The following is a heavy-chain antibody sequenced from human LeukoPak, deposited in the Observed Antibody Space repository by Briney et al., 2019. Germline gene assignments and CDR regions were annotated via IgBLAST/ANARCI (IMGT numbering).Heavy chain of an antibody. CDR1: GGSMSSYY. D-gene: IGHD6-13*01. J-gene: IGHJ5*02. CDR2: IYYSGST. CDR3: ARDLAAAGTIDP. V-gene: IGHV4-59*01. Sequence: SETLSLTCTVSGGSMSSYYWSWIRQSPGKGLEWIGYIYYSGSTNYNPSLKSRVTISEDTSKNQFSLRLSSVTAADTAVYYCARDLAAAGTIDPWGQGTLVTVSS.